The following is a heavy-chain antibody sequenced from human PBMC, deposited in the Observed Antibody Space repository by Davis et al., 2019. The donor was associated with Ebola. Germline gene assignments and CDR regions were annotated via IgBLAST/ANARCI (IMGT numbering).Heavy chain of an antibody. J-gene: IGHJ4*02. Sequence: AASVKVSCKTSGYTFTSYGISWLQQAPGQGLEWMGWISAYNGQIKYAQKFQGRVTMTTDTSTSTGYMELSSLKSDDTAMYYCAKDSSSWSYYDRAGYPFDHWGQGTLVTVSS. CDR2: ISAYNGQI. D-gene: IGHD6-13*01. CDR3: AKDSSSWSYYDRAGYPFDH. V-gene: IGHV1-18*01. CDR1: GYTFTSYG.